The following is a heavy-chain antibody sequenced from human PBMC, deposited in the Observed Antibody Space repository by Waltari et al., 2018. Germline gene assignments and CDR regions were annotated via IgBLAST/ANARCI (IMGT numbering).Heavy chain of an antibody. CDR1: GYTFTGYY. V-gene: IGHV1-2*06. Sequence: QVQLVQSGAEVKKPGASVKVSCKASGYTFTGYYMHWVRQAPGQGLEWMGRINPNWGGTNYAQKLQGRVTMTRDTSISTAYMELSRLRSDDTAVYYCARDLRRTYYYDSSGYYYYYYMDVWGKGTTVTVSS. CDR3: ARDLRRTYYYDSSGYYYYYYMDV. J-gene: IGHJ6*03. CDR2: INPNWGGT. D-gene: IGHD3-22*01.